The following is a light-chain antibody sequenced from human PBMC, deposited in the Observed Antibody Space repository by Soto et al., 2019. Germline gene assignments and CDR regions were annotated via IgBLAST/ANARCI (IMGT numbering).Light chain of an antibody. Sequence: QSALTQPASVSGSPGQSITISCTGTSSDVGSYNLVSWYQQHPGKAPKLMISEDTKRPSGVSNRFSGSKSGNTASLTISGLQAEDEADYYCSSYAGSNTYVVFGGGTKLTVL. CDR2: EDT. V-gene: IGLV2-23*01. CDR1: SSDVGSYNL. J-gene: IGLJ2*01. CDR3: SSYAGSNTYVV.